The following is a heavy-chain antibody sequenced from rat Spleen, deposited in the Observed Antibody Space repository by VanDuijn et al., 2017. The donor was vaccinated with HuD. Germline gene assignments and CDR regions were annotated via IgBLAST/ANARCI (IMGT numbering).Heavy chain of an antibody. CDR1: GFTFNNYW. Sequence: EVQLVESGGGLVQPGRSLKLSCVASGFTFNNYWMTWIRQAPGKGLEWVASITNTGGSTYYPDSVKGRFTISRDNAKSTLYLQMNSLRSEDTATYYCTSSVALYWYFDFWGPGTMVTVSS. D-gene: IGHD1-8*01. CDR3: TSSVALYWYFDF. CDR2: ITNTGGST. V-gene: IGHV5-31*01. J-gene: IGHJ1*01.